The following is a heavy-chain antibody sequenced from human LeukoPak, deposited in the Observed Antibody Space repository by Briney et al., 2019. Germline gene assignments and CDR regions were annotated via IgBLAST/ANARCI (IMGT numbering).Heavy chain of an antibody. J-gene: IGHJ4*02. V-gene: IGHV3-23*01. D-gene: IGHD6-19*01. CDR2: IDVSGDTE. CDR1: GFTITNYG. Sequence: GGSLRLSCAVSGFTITNYGMSWVRQAPGKGLEWVSAIDVSGDTEYYADSVKGRFIISRDNSRNTLYLQINSLRGEDTALYYCAQGYSSGWYPNWGQGTLVTVFS. CDR3: AQGYSSGWYPN.